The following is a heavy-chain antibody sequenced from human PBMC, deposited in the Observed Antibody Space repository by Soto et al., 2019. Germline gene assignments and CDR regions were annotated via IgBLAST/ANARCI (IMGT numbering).Heavy chain of an antibody. D-gene: IGHD2-21*02. Sequence: DVQLVESGGSLVQPGGSLTLSCSASGFTLSSYAMSWGRQAPGKWLEWVSSISAGGDMTYNSDSVKGRFTISRDNANNAVFLQMHNLRIEDAARYYCVRGEPGVSRSPASHYYSGWGAWAQGATVSVS. J-gene: IGHJ6*02. CDR2: ISAGGDMT. V-gene: IGHV3-23*04. CDR1: GFTLSSYA. CDR3: VRGEPGVSRSPASHYYSGWGA.